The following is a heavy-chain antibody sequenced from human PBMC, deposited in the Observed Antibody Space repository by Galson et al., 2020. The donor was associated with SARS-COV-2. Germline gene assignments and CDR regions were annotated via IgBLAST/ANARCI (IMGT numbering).Heavy chain of an antibody. CDR2: FFQSGT. CDR3: ARGVGAVTSNFDE. CDR1: GGSLSSYY. V-gene: IGHV4-59*01. D-gene: IGHD2-21*02. Sequence: SQTLSLTCSVSGGSLSSYYWSWFRQPPGKGLEWIGYFFQSGTKYNPSLKSRVSVSVDTSKNQFSLKLTSVTAADTAVYYCARGVGAVTSNFDEWGQGALVTVSS. J-gene: IGHJ4*02.